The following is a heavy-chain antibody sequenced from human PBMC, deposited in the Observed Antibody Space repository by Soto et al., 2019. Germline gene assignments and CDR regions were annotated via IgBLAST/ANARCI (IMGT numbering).Heavy chain of an antibody. CDR2: IQHTGNT. J-gene: IGHJ5*02. CDR3: AKDVSSRRWFDP. Sequence: SETLSLTCAVSGASIRSYHWSFLRQPAGKGLEWIGRIQHTGNTNYNPSLKSRVTMSADASKNQISLKMTSVTAADTAVYFCAKDVSSRRWFDPWGQGVRVTVSS. CDR1: GASIRSYH. D-gene: IGHD3-16*01. V-gene: IGHV4-4*07.